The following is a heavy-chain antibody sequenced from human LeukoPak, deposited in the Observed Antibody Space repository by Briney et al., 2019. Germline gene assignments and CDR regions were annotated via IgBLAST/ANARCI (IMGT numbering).Heavy chain of an antibody. CDR3: ARESYSSSWYSHPNWFDP. D-gene: IGHD6-13*01. CDR1: GGSISSSSYY. J-gene: IGHJ5*02. CDR2: IYYSGST. V-gene: IGHV4-39*07. Sequence: PSETLSLTCTVSGGSISSSSYYRGWIRQPPGKGLEWIGSIYYSGSTYYNPSLKSRVTISVDTSKNQFSLKLSSVTAADTAVYYCARESYSSSWYSHPNWFDPWGQGTLVTVSS.